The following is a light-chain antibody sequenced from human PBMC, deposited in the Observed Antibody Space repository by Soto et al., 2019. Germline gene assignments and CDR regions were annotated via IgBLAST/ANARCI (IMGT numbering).Light chain of an antibody. Sequence: QSVLTQPASVSGSPGQSITISCTGTSSDVGGYNYVSWYQQHPGKAPKLMIYDVSIRPSGVSNRFSGSKSGNTASLTISGLQAEDEADYYCSSYTSNSTRYVFGIGTKVTVL. CDR2: DVS. CDR3: SSYTSNSTRYV. V-gene: IGLV2-14*01. J-gene: IGLJ1*01. CDR1: SSDVGGYNY.